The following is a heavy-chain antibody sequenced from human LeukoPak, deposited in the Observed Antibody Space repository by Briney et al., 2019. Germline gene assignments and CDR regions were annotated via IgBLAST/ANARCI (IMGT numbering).Heavy chain of an antibody. D-gene: IGHD6-19*01. CDR3: ARGAWDSGWYLVGGNIEGYYFDY. V-gene: IGHV4-59*08. CDR1: GGSISGYY. CDR2: IYYSGST. J-gene: IGHJ4*02. Sequence: SETLSLTCTVSGGSISGYYWSWIRQPPGKGLEWIGYIYYSGSTNPSLKSRVTISVDTSKNQFSVKLSSVTAADTAVYYCARGAWDSGWYLVGGNIEGYYFDYWGQGTLVTVSS.